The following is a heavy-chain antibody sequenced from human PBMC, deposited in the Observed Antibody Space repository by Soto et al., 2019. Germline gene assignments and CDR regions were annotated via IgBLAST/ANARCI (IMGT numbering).Heavy chain of an antibody. Sequence: AAVKVSCKACGCTFTSYYMHWVRQAPGQGLEWMGIINPSGGSTTYAQKFQGRLTMTRDTSTSTVYMELSSLRSEDTAVYYCARDTRTTVTPRGRYYFDYWGQGTLVTVSS. V-gene: IGHV1-46*01. CDR2: INPSGGST. D-gene: IGHD4-17*01. CDR3: ARDTRTTVTPRGRYYFDY. J-gene: IGHJ4*02. CDR1: GCTFTSYY.